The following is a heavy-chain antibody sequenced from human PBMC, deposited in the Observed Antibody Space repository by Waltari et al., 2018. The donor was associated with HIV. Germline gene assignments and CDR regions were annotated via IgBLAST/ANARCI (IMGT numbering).Heavy chain of an antibody. V-gene: IGHV4-61*02. D-gene: IGHD3-3*02. CDR3: AREAFRAGYY. J-gene: IGHJ4*02. CDR1: GGSISSVSYY. Sequence: QVQLQESGPGLVKPSQTLYLTCTVSGGSISSVSYYWSWIRQPAGKGLEWIGRIYTSGSTNYNPSLKSRVTISVDTSKNQFSLKLSSVTAADTAVYYCAREAFRAGYYWGQGTLVTVSS. CDR2: IYTSGST.